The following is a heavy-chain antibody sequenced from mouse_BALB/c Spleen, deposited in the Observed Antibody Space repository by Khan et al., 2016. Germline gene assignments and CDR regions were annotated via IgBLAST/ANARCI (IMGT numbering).Heavy chain of an antibody. V-gene: IGHV1-5*01. CDR2: IFPGSGDT. J-gene: IGHJ2*01. CDR3: TNHYGSSWGKNFFDY. CDR1: DYTFSTYW. Sequence: VQLQQSGTVLARPGASVKMSCKASDYTFSTYWMHWVKQRPGQGLEWIGAIFPGSGDTTNNQRFEDKAKLTAVTSTNTAYMELSSLTNEDSAVYYCTNHYGSSWGKNFFDYWGHGTTLTVSS. D-gene: IGHD1-1*01.